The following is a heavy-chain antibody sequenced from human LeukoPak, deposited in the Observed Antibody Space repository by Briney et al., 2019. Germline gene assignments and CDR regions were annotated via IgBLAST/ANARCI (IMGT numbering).Heavy chain of an antibody. D-gene: IGHD2-2*01. J-gene: IGHJ4*02. CDR3: ATYCSSANCYIWGYYFDY. V-gene: IGHV1-69*13. CDR1: GGTFSRYA. CDR2: IIPISGTT. Sequence: SVKVSCKASGGTFSRYAISWVRQAPGQGLEWMGGIIPISGTTNYAQKFQGRVTITADEFTSTAYMELSSLRSEDTAMYYCATYCSSANCYIWGYYFDYWGQGTLVTVSS.